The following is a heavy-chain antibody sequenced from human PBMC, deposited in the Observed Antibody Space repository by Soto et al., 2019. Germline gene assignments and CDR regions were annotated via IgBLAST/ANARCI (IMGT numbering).Heavy chain of an antibody. CDR1: GGSISSYY. Sequence: SSETLSLTCTVSGGSISSYYWSWIRQPPGKGLEWIGYIYYSGSTNYNPSLKSRVTISVDTSKNQFSLKLSSVTAADTAVYYCARGSSGSFKSFDYWGQGTLVTVSS. CDR2: IYYSGST. D-gene: IGHD1-26*01. V-gene: IGHV4-59*01. J-gene: IGHJ4*02. CDR3: ARGSSGSFKSFDY.